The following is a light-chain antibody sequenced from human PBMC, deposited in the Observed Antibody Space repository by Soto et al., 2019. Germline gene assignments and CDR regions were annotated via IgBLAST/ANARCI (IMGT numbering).Light chain of an antibody. CDR1: QSISSY. Sequence: DMQMSQTASPVLASVGGRVTITCLASQSISSYLAWYQQKPGKAPKLLIYEASNLESGVPSRFSGSGSGTEFTLTISSLQPDDFATYYCQHYNSYSETFGQGTKVDIK. CDR3: QHYNSYSET. CDR2: EAS. J-gene: IGKJ1*01. V-gene: IGKV1-5*03.